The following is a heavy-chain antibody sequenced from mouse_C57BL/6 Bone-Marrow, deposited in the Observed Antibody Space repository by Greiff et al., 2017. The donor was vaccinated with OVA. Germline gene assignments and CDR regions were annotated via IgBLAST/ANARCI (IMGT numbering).Heavy chain of an antibody. CDR1: GFNIKNTY. D-gene: IGHD1-1*01. CDR2: IDPANGNT. V-gene: IGHV14-3*01. CDR3: ARSPDYCGRGYYYFDY. J-gene: IGHJ2*01. Sequence: EVQLQQSVAELVRPGASVKLSCTASGFNIKNTYMHWVKQRPEQGLEWIGRIDPANGNTKYAPKFQGKATITADTSSNTAYLQLSSLTSEDTAIYYCARSPDYCGRGYYYFDYWGQGTTLTVSS.